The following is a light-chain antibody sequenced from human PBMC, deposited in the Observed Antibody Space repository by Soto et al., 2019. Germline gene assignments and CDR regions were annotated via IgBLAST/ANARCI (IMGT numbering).Light chain of an antibody. CDR3: QQYGSSPLT. CDR1: QSVSSSY. J-gene: IGKJ4*01. CDR2: RAS. V-gene: IGKV3-20*01. Sequence: EIVLTQSPGTLSLSPGERATLSCRVSQSVSSSYLAWYQQKPGQAPKVLIYRASSRATGTPDRFSGSGSGTDFTLTISRLEPEDFAVYYCQQYGSSPLTFGGGTKVEIK.